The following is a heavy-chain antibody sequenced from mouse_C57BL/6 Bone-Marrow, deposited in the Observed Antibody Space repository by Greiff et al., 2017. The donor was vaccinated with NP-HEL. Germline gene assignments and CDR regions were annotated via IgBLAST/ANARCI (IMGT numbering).Heavy chain of an antibody. CDR2: IDPSDSYT. V-gene: IGHV1-50*01. Sequence: QVQLQQPGAELVKPGASVKLSCKASGYTFTTYWMQWVKQRPGQGLEWIGEIDPSDSYTNYNQKFKGQATLTVDNSSSTAYMQLSSLTSEDSAVYYCARKAYYGRSYEFAYWGQGTLVTVSA. D-gene: IGHD1-1*01. J-gene: IGHJ3*01. CDR1: GYTFTTYW. CDR3: ARKAYYGRSYEFAY.